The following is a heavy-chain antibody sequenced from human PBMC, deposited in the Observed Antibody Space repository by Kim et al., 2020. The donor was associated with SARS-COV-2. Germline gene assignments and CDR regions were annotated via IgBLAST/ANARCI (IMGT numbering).Heavy chain of an antibody. D-gene: IGHD4-4*01. CDR3: ARGPNYSPFDY. Sequence: IYTADSVTGRLTISRDNDKNSLYLQMNSLRAEDTAVYYCARGPNYSPFDYWGQGTLVTVSS. J-gene: IGHJ4*02. V-gene: IGHV3-48*03. CDR2: I.